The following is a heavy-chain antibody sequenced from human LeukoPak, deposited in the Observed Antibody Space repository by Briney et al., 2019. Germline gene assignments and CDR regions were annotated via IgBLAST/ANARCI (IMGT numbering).Heavy chain of an antibody. CDR1: GGSISDYY. Sequence: SETLSLTCTVSGGSISDYYWSWFRQPPGKGLEWIGEIYHSGSTNYNPSLKSRVTISVDKSKNQFSLKLSSVTAADTAVYYCATYYDSSGYKLDYWGQGTLVTVSS. CDR3: ATYYDSSGYKLDY. V-gene: IGHV4-59*08. D-gene: IGHD3-22*01. CDR2: IYHSGST. J-gene: IGHJ4*02.